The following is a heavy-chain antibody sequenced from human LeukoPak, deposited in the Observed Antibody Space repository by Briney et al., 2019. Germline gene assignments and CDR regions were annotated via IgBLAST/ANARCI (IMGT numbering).Heavy chain of an antibody. D-gene: IGHD6-19*01. Sequence: SETLSLTCTVSGGSISSYYWSWIRQPPGKGLEWIGYIYYSGSTNYNPSLKSRVTISVDTSKNQFSLKLSSVTAADTAVYYCASPYSSGWSVMDVWGKGTTVTISS. CDR2: IYYSGST. J-gene: IGHJ6*04. V-gene: IGHV4-59*08. CDR1: GGSISSYY. CDR3: ASPYSSGWSVMDV.